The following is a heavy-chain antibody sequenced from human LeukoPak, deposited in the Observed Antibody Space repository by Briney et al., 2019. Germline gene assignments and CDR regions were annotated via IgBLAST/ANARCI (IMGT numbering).Heavy chain of an antibody. V-gene: IGHV3-23*01. D-gene: IGHD1-26*01. J-gene: IGHJ4*02. Sequence: PGGSLRLSCAASGFTLSSYAMSWVRQAPGKGLEWVSAISGSGGSTYYADSVKGRFTISRDNSKNTLYLQMNSLRAEDTAVYYCAKSRAGATAYYFDYWGQGTLVTVSS. CDR2: ISGSGGST. CDR1: GFTLSSYA. CDR3: AKSRAGATAYYFDY.